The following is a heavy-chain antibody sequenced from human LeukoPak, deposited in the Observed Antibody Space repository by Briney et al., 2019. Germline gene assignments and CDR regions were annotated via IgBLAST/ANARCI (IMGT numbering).Heavy chain of an antibody. CDR2: INSDGSST. Sequence: GGSLRLSXAASGFTFSSYWMHWVRQAPGKGLVWVSRINSDGSSTSYADSVKGRFTISRDNAKNTLYLQMNSLRAEDTAVYYCARETDTSGYYVDYWGQGTLVTVSS. J-gene: IGHJ4*02. V-gene: IGHV3-74*01. CDR3: ARETDTSGYYVDY. D-gene: IGHD3-22*01. CDR1: GFTFSSYW.